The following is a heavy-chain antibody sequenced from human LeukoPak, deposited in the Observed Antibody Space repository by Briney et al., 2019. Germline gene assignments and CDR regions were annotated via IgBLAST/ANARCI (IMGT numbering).Heavy chain of an antibody. V-gene: IGHV3-23*01. CDR3: VREIKIMGFRAFDY. CDR1: GXTFSTYA. Sequence: GGSLRLSCAASGXTFSTYAVAWVRQVPGMGQEWVSSISASGGTTYYADSVKGRFTIARDNAENTLYLQMDSLTVEDTGLYYCVREIKIMGFRAFDYWGQGTPVTVSS. D-gene: IGHD3-10*01. CDR2: ISASGGTT. J-gene: IGHJ4*02.